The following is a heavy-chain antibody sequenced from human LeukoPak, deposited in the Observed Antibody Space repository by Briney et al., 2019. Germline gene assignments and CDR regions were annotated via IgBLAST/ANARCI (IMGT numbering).Heavy chain of an antibody. CDR2: INPKSGGT. Sequence: GASVKVSCKASGYTFTGYYMYWVRQAPGQGLEWMGWINPKSGGTNYAQKFQGRVTMTRDTSISTAYMELSRLRSDDTAVYYCARDLVHVYYYDSSGYVRGAFDIWGQGTMVTVSS. J-gene: IGHJ3*02. D-gene: IGHD3-22*01. V-gene: IGHV1-2*02. CDR1: GYTFTGYY. CDR3: ARDLVHVYYYDSSGYVRGAFDI.